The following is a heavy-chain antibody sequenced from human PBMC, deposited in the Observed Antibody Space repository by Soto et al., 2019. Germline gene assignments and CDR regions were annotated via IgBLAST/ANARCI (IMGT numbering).Heavy chain of an antibody. D-gene: IGHD5-12*01. J-gene: IGHJ4*02. CDR1: GFTFSSYA. CDR3: ARVAVEMATIHVFDY. Sequence: QVQLVESGGGVVQPGMSLRLSFAASGFTFSSYAIHWARQAPGKGLEWVAVISYDGSNKYYADSVKGRFTISRDNSKNTLYLQMNSLRAEDTAVYYCARVAVEMATIHVFDYWGQGTLVTVSS. CDR2: ISYDGSNK. V-gene: IGHV3-30-3*01.